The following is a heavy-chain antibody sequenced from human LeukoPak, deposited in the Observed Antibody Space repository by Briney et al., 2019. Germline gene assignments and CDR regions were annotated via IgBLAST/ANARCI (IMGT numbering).Heavy chain of an antibody. CDR2: IYTSGST. D-gene: IGHD3-10*01. V-gene: IGHV4-61*02. CDR3: ARDQTYSGSGIYTYFDY. CDR1: GGSISSGSYY. Sequence: PSQTLSLTCTVSGGSISSGSYYWSWIRQPAGKGLEWIGRIYTSGSTNYNPSLRSRVTISADTSKNHFSLKLTSVTAADTAVYYCARDQTYSGSGIYTYFDYWGQGILVTVSS. J-gene: IGHJ4*02.